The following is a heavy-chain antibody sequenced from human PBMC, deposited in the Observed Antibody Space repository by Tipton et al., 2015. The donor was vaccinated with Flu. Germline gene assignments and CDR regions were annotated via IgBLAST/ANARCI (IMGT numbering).Heavy chain of an antibody. CDR3: ARDRPDYYPSGNPDV. J-gene: IGHJ6*02. CDR2: IYTSGST. CDR1: GGSISSGSYY. V-gene: IGHV4-61*02. D-gene: IGHD3-10*01. Sequence: TLSLTCTVSGGSISSGSYYWSWIRQPAGMGLEWIGRIYTSGSTNYNPSLKSRVAISVDTSKNQFSLKLSSVTAADTAVYYCARDRPDYYPSGNPDVWGQGTTVTVSS.